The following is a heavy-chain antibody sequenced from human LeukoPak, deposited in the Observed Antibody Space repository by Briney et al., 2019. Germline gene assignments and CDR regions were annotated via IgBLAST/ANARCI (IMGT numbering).Heavy chain of an antibody. CDR2: ISAYNGDT. V-gene: IGHV1-18*01. CDR1: GGTFSTYA. CDR3: ARDPGSGWLRFDS. J-gene: IGHJ4*02. D-gene: IGHD6-19*01. Sequence: GASVKVSCKASGGTFSTYAISWVRQAPGQGLEWMGWISAYNGDTNFAQKFQGRVTMTTDTSTSTAYMEVRSLRSDDTAVYYCARDPGSGWLRFDSWGQGALVTVSS.